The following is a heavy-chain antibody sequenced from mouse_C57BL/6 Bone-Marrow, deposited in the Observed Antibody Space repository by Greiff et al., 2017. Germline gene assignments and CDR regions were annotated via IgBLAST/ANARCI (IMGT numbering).Heavy chain of an antibody. CDR1: GFTFSSYG. V-gene: IGHV5-6*01. Sequence: DVQLVESGGDLVKPGGSLKLSCAASGFTFSSYGMSWVRQTPDKRLEWVATISSGGSYTYYPDSVKGRFTISRDNAKNTLYLQMSSRKSEDTAMYYCARQKGAMDYWGQGTSVTVSS. J-gene: IGHJ4*01. CDR3: ARQKGAMDY. CDR2: ISSGGSYT.